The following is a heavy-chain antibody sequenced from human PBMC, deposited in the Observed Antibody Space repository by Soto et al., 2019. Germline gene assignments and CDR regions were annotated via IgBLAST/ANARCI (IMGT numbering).Heavy chain of an antibody. J-gene: IGHJ6*02. CDR3: ARVGDCSSTSCRYYYSYGMDV. D-gene: IGHD2-2*01. Sequence: ASVKVSCKASGGTFSSYTISWVRQAPGQGLEWMGRIIPILGIANYAQKFQGRVTITADKSTSTAYMELSSLRSEDTAVYYCARVGDCSSTSCRYYYSYGMDVWGQGTTVTVSS. V-gene: IGHV1-69*02. CDR2: IIPILGIA. CDR1: GGTFSSYT.